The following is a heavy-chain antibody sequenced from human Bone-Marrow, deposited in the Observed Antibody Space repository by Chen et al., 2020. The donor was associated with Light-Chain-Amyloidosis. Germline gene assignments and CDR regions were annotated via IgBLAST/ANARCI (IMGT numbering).Heavy chain of an antibody. D-gene: IGHD2-15*01. CDR1: GITFSSHA. J-gene: IGHJ4*02. V-gene: IGHV3-23*01. CDR3: ATRYCSGGSCYSPYFEY. CDR2: DSGTIIIT. Sequence: EVQLLESGGGLVQPGGSLRLYCVASGITFSSHAMNWVRQAPGKGLEWVSSDSGTIIITYYTDSVKGRFTTSRDNSKNTVYLQMSSLRADDTAVYYCATRYCSGGSCYSPYFEYWGQGTLVTVSS.